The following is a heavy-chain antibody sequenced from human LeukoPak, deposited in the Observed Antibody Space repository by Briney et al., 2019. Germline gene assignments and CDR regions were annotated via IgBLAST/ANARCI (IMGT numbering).Heavy chain of an antibody. V-gene: IGHV5-51*01. CDR3: ASRGVWEPYYFDY. CDR2: IYPGDSDT. CDR1: GYSFINYG. Sequence: GESLKISCKGSGYSFINYGIGWVRQMPGKGLEWMGIIYPGDSDTRYSPSFEGQVTISTDKSISTAYLQWSSLKASDTAMYYCASRGVWEPYYFDYWGQGTLVTVSS. J-gene: IGHJ4*02. D-gene: IGHD1-26*01.